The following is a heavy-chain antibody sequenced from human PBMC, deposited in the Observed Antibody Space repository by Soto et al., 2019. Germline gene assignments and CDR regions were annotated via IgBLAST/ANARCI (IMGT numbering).Heavy chain of an antibody. CDR2: IIPIIGST. J-gene: IGHJ4*02. CDR3: AREASYYYDSSGYFGY. Sequence: SVKVSCKASGGTFSTYTITWVRQAPGQGLEWMGRIIPIIGSTYYADSVKGRFTISRDNSKNTLYLQMNSLRAEDTAVYYCAREASYYYDSSGYFGYWGQGTLVTVSS. CDR1: GGTFSTYT. D-gene: IGHD3-22*01. V-gene: IGHV1-69*08.